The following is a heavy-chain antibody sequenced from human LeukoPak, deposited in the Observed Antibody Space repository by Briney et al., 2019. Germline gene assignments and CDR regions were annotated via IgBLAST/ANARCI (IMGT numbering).Heavy chain of an antibody. CDR2: ISSSSSYI. Sequence: VGSLRLSCAASGFTFSSYSMNWVRQAPGKGLEWVSSISSSSSYIYYADSVKGRFTISRDNAKNSLYLQMNSLRAGDTAVYYCARAAAEMATIGDAFDIWGKGTMVTVFS. D-gene: IGHD5-24*01. V-gene: IGHV3-21*01. CDR1: GFTFSSYS. J-gene: IGHJ3*02. CDR3: ARAAAEMATIGDAFDI.